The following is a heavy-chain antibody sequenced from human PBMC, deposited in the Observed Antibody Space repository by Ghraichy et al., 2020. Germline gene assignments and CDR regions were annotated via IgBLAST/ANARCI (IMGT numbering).Heavy chain of an antibody. D-gene: IGHD2-15*01. J-gene: IGHJ6*03. CDR3: ARYSNRGGSPYYYYMGV. CDR2: INWSGDST. V-gene: IGHV3-20*01. CDR1: GFIFDAYG. Sequence: GGSLRLSCAASGFIFDAYGMSWVRQPPGKGLEWVSGINWSGDSTSYADSVKGRFTISRDNANNSLYLQMNSLRAADTALYHCARYSNRGGSPYYYYMGVWGKGTTVTVSS.